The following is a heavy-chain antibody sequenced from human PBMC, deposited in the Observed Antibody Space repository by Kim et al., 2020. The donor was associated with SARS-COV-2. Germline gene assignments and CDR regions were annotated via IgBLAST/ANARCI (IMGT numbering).Heavy chain of an antibody. D-gene: IGHD3-10*01. Sequence: SETLSLTCTVSGGSISSYYWSWIRQPPGKGLEWIGYIYYSGSTNYNPSLKSRVTISVDTSKNQFSLKLSSVTAADTAVYYCARVLNYYGSGSYCWFDPWGQGTLVTVSS. J-gene: IGHJ5*02. CDR1: GGSISSYY. CDR3: ARVLNYYGSGSYCWFDP. CDR2: IYYSGST. V-gene: IGHV4-59*01.